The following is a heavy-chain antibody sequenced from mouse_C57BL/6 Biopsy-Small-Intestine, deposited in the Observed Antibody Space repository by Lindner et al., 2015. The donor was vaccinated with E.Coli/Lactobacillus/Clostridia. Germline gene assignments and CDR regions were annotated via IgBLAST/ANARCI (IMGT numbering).Heavy chain of an antibody. CDR3: TTERDLGVYYGH. V-gene: IGHV1-15*01. J-gene: IGHJ2*01. CDR1: GYTFTDYE. CDR2: TDPETGGT. Sequence: VQLQESGADLVRPGASVTLSCKASGYTFTDYEMHWVKQTPVHGLKWIGSTDPETGGTAYNQKFKDKAILTADKSSSTAYMELRSLTSEDSAVYYCTTERDLGVYYGHWGQGTTLTVSS.